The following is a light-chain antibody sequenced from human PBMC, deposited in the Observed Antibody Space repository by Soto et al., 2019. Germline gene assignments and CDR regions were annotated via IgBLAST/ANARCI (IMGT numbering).Light chain of an antibody. CDR3: HQRSSWPLT. CDR1: QSVSSN. CDR2: GAS. V-gene: IGKV3-15*01. J-gene: IGKJ4*01. Sequence: EIVMTQSPATLSVSPGERATLSCRASQSVSSNLAWYQQKPGQAPRLLIYGASTRATGIPARVSGSGSGTEVTLTISSLQSEDCAVYDGHQRSSWPLTFGGGTKVDIK.